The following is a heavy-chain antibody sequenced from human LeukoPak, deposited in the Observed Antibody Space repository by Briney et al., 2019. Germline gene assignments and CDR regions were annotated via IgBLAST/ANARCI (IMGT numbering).Heavy chain of an antibody. Sequence: PSETLSLTCAVYGGSFSGYYWSWIRQPPGKGLEWIGEINHSGSTNYNPSLKSRVTISVDTSKNQFSLKLSSVTAADTAVYYCAREQEWLKVFDIWGQGTMVTVSS. D-gene: IGHD3-3*01. J-gene: IGHJ3*02. CDR1: GGSFSGYY. CDR3: AREQEWLKVFDI. V-gene: IGHV4-34*01. CDR2: INHSGST.